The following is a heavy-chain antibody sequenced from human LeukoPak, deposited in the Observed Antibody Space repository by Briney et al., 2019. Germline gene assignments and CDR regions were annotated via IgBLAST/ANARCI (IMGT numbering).Heavy chain of an antibody. Sequence: GGSLRLSCAASGFTFSSYAMHWVRQAPGKGLEWVANIKQDGSEKYYVDSVKGRFTISRDNAKNSLYLQMNSLRAEDTAVYYCARVKSSSWYRGGYFDYWGQGTLVTVSS. CDR3: ARVKSSSWYRGGYFDY. D-gene: IGHD6-13*01. CDR2: IKQDGSEK. J-gene: IGHJ4*02. V-gene: IGHV3-7*01. CDR1: GFTFSSYA.